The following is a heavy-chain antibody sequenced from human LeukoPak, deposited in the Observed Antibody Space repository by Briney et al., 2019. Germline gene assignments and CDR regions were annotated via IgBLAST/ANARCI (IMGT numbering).Heavy chain of an antibody. CDR1: GFTFSSYE. CDR2: ISSSGSTI. D-gene: IGHD2-8*02. V-gene: IGHV3-48*03. Sequence: GGSLRLSCAASGFTFSSYEVNWVRQAPGKGLEWVSYISSSGSTIYYADSVKGRFTISRDNAKNSLYLQMNSLRAEDTAVYYCAVLGSTRDYWGQGTLVTVSS. CDR3: AVLGSTRDY. J-gene: IGHJ4*02.